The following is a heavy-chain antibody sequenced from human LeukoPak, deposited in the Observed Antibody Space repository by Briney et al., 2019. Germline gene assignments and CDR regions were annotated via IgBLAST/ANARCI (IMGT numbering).Heavy chain of an antibody. CDR3: ARNDFGSGWLGDY. CDR1: GFTFSTYA. Sequence: PGGSLRLSCAASGFTFSTYAMSWVRQAPGKGLEWVSTIGGGGGTYYADSVKGRFTISRDTSKNTLFLQMNSLRAEDTAVYYCARNDFGSGWLGDYWGQGTLVTVFS. J-gene: IGHJ4*02. D-gene: IGHD6-19*01. CDR2: IGGGGGT. V-gene: IGHV3-23*01.